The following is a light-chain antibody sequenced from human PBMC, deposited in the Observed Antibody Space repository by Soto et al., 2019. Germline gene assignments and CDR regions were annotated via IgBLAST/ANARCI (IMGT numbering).Light chain of an antibody. CDR3: QQRSNWPPRIT. Sequence: IVLPQSPATLSLSPGERSSLSCMAIQSVSSYLAWYQQKPGQAPRLLIYDASNRATGIPARFSGSGSGTDFTLTISSLEPEDFAVYYCQQRSNWPPRITFGQGTRLEIK. J-gene: IGKJ5*01. V-gene: IGKV3-11*01. CDR1: QSVSSY. CDR2: DAS.